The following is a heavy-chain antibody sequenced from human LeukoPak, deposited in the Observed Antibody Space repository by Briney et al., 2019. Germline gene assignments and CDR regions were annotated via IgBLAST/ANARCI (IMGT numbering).Heavy chain of an antibody. D-gene: IGHD1-26*01. CDR2: ISGSGGGT. CDR3: AKDLGRYRNNYFDY. J-gene: IGHJ4*02. V-gene: IGHV3-23*01. CDR1: GFTFNSYA. Sequence: GGSLRLSCAASGFTFNSYAMSWVRQAPENRREWVATISGSGGGTYYADSVKGRFTISRDDSKNTLYLQMNSLRAEDTAVYYCAKDLGRYRNNYFDYWGQGTLVTVSS.